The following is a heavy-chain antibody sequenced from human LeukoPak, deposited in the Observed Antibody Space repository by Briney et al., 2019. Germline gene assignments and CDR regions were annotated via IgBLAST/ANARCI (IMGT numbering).Heavy chain of an antibody. Sequence: GESLKTSSKGSGYSFTNYWIGWVRHIPGKGLERMGIIQPRDSDTRYNPSLQGQVTISADKSISTAYLQWSSLKASDTAMYYCARRYCSGSSCYLFDYWGQGTLVTVSS. V-gene: IGHV5-51*01. D-gene: IGHD2-15*01. CDR1: GYSFTNYW. CDR3: ARRYCSGSSCYLFDY. J-gene: IGHJ4*02. CDR2: IQPRDSDT.